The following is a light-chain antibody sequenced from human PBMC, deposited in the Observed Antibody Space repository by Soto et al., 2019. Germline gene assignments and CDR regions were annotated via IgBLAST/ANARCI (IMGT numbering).Light chain of an antibody. CDR1: QNINKY. J-gene: IGKJ1*01. CDR3: QQSYSTPRT. V-gene: IGKV1-39*01. CDR2: EAS. Sequence: DIRMTQSPSSLSASVGDRVTITCRASQNINKYLNWYQHKPGKAPKLLIYEASSLQGGVPSRFSGTESGTDVTLTIDSLQPEDFATYYCQQSYSTPRTFGQGTNVEIK.